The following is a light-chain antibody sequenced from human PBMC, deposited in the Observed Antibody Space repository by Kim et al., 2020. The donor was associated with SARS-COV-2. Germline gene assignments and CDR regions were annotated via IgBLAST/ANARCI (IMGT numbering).Light chain of an antibody. CDR1: QYIDNW. CDR3: QHRRTWPLT. J-gene: IGKJ2*01. CDR2: DAS. V-gene: IGKV3-11*01. Sequence: CSTGQKATLSCKASQYIDNWLAWYQQKPGQVPRLLIYDASNRATGIPASFSGSGSGTDFTLTISSLEPEDFAVYYCQHRRTWPLTFGQGTKLEI.